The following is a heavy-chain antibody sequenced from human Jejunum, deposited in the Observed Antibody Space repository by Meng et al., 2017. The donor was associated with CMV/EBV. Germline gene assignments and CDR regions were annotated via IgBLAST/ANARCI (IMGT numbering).Heavy chain of an antibody. V-gene: IGHV4-4*08. CDR3: ARGAGIEVADWGRHCDY. J-gene: IGHJ4*02. Sequence: GSISSYYWTWIRQPPGKRLEWIGYVYTSGSTKYNPSLKSRVTISIDTSKNQFSLKLSSVTAADTAVYYCARGAGIEVADWGRHCDYWGQGTLVTVSS. CDR1: GSISSYY. D-gene: IGHD6-19*01. CDR2: VYTSGST.